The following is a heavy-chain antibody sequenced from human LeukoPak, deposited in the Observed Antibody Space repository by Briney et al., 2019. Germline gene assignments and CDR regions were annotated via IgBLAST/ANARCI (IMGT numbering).Heavy chain of an antibody. D-gene: IGHD3-3*01. CDR3: ARRAGVGITIIGVVRGYYYYGMDV. CDR1: GYTLTSYG. CDR2: ISAYNGNT. V-gene: IGHV1-18*01. J-gene: IGHJ6*02. Sequence: ASVKVSSKASGYTLTSYGISWVRQAPGQGLEWMGWISAYNGNTNYAQKLQGRVTMTTDTSTSTAYMELRSLRSDDTAVYYCARRAGVGITIIGVVRGYYYYGMDVWGQGTTVTVSS.